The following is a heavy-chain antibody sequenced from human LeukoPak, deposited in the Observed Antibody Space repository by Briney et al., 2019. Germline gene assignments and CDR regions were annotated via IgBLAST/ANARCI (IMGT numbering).Heavy chain of an antibody. D-gene: IGHD3-22*01. CDR1: GFTVSTKF. Sequence: PGGSLRLSCAASGFTVSTKFMSWVRQAPGKGLEWVSVIYDGGITYYADSVKGRFTISRDNSKNMLFLQMNSLRAEDTAVYYCARFYHTSVYLECWGRGTLVTVSS. CDR2: IYDGGIT. V-gene: IGHV3-66*01. CDR3: ARFYHTSVYLEC. J-gene: IGHJ4*02.